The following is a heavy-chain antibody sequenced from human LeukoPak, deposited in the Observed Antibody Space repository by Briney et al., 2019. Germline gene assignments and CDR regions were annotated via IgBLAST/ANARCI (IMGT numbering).Heavy chain of an antibody. Sequence: PGGSLRLSCVGSGFTFNTYWMAWVRQVAGKGLEWVSRMKGDGSGFTYADAVRGRFTISRDNAKNTLYLQMNSLRSEDAGVYFCATMSPIPGCCSSWFDSWGQGTMVIVSS. D-gene: IGHD5/OR15-5a*01. CDR1: GFTFNTYW. CDR3: ATMSPIPGCCSSWFDS. J-gene: IGHJ5*01. CDR2: MKGDGSGF. V-gene: IGHV3-74*01.